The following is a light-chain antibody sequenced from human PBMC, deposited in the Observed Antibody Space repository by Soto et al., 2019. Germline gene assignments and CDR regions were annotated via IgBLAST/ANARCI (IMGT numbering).Light chain of an antibody. CDR2: AAS. Sequence: DIQLTQSPSFLSSSVGDSVTITCRASQGISNYLAWYQQKTGTAPKLLIYAASTLQSGVPSRLSGSGSGTELTLTISRLQPEDFATYHCQQFNSYPLTFGGGTKVDIK. J-gene: IGKJ4*01. CDR1: QGISNY. V-gene: IGKV1-9*01. CDR3: QQFNSYPLT.